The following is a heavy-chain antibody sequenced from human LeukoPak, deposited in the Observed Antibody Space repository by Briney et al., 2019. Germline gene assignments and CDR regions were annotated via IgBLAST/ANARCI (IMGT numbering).Heavy chain of an antibody. CDR3: ARGYYYDSSGYSTTDY. Sequence: SETLSLTCAVYGGSFSGYYWSWIRQPPGKGLEWIGEINHSGSTNYNPSLKSRVTISVDTSKNQFSLKLSSVTAADTAVYYCARGYYYDSSGYSTTDYWGQGTLVTVSS. J-gene: IGHJ4*02. CDR1: GGSFSGYY. D-gene: IGHD3-22*01. CDR2: INHSGST. V-gene: IGHV4-34*01.